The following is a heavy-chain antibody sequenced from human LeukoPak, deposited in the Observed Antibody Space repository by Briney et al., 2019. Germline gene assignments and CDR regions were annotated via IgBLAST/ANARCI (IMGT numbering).Heavy chain of an antibody. CDR3: ARQLVVLPAYYGMDV. D-gene: IGHD2-2*01. CDR2: IYYSGST. CDR1: GGSISSYY. J-gene: IGHJ6*02. Sequence: PSETLSLTCTVSGGSISSYYWSWIRLPPGKGLEWIGYIYYSGSTNYNPSLKSRVTISVDTSKNLFSLKPSSVTAADTAVYYCARQLVVLPAYYGMDVWGQGTTVTVSS. V-gene: IGHV4-59*01.